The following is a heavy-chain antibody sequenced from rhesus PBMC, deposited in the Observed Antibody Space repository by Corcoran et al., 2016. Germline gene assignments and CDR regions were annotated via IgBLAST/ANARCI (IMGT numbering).Heavy chain of an antibody. CDR2: ITYSGSA. CDR3: ASGNFWSGYYWDY. J-gene: IGHJ4*01. Sequence: QVQLQESGPGLVKPSETLSLTCAVSGGSISSCYYSWGLIRPAPGKGLAWIGYITYSGSASYNPPLKSRVTISRDTSKNQFSLKLSSVTAADTAVYYCASGNFWSGYYWDYWGQGVLVTVSS. V-gene: IGHV4-122*02. D-gene: IGHD3-3*01. CDR1: GGSISSCYYS.